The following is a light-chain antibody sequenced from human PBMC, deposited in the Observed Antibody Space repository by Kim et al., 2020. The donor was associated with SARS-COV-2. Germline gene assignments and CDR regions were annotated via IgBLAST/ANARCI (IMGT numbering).Light chain of an antibody. Sequence: PGKRATLSCRARQGVRSTLAWYQQKPGQAPRLLIYGASTRAAGIPARFSGSGSGTEFTLSISSLQSEDSAVYYCQQYNDRPPMYTFGQGTKVDIK. V-gene: IGKV3-15*01. CDR2: GAS. CDR1: QGVRST. J-gene: IGKJ2*01. CDR3: QQYNDRPPMYT.